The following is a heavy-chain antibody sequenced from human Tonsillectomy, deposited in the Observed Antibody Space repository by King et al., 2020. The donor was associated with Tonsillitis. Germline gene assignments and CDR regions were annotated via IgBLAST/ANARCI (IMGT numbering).Heavy chain of an antibody. CDR1: GGTLSSYS. D-gene: IGHD3-22*01. Sequence: QLVQSGAEVKKPGSSVKVSCKASGGTLSSYSFNWVRQAPGQGLEWMGGIIPILGISNYEQKFQDRVTITADKSTSTVYMELGSLRYEDTAVYYCARGPEFYYATSGHYYFDYWGQGTLVTVSS. CDR3: ARGPEFYYATSGHYYFDY. V-gene: IGHV1-69*10. J-gene: IGHJ4*02. CDR2: IIPILGIS.